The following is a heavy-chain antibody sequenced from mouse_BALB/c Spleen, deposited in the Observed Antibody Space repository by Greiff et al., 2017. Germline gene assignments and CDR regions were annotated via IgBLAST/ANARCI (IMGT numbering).Heavy chain of an antibody. Sequence: QVQLQQSGTVLARPGASVKMSCKASGYAFTNYLIEWVKQRPGQGLEWIGVINPGSGGTNYNEKFKGKATLTADKSSSTAYMQLSSLTSDDSAVYFCARNIYYGNFLAYWGQGTLVTVSA. CDR1: GYAFTNYL. D-gene: IGHD2-1*01. V-gene: IGHV1-54*01. J-gene: IGHJ3*01. CDR2: INPGSGGT. CDR3: ARNIYYGNFLAY.